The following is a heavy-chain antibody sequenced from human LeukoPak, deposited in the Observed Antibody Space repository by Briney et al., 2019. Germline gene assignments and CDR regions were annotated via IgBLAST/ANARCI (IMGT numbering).Heavy chain of an antibody. J-gene: IGHJ6*03. D-gene: IGHD6-13*01. CDR3: ARGGSSSWYYHYYMDV. V-gene: IGHV4-59*01. CDR2: IYYSGST. CDR1: GGSISSYY. Sequence: SETLSLTCTVSGGSISSYYWSWIRQPPGKGLEWIGYIYYSGSTNYNPSLKSRVTISVDTSKNQFSLKLSSVTAADTAVYYCARGGSSSWYYHYYMDVWGKGTTVTVSS.